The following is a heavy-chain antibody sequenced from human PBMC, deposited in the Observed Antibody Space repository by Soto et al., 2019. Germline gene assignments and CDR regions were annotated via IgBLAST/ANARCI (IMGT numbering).Heavy chain of an antibody. Sequence: GASVKVSCKASGGTFSSYAISWVRQAPGQGLEWMGGITPIFGTANYAQKFQGRVTITADESTSPAYMELSSLRAEDTAVFYCARRVFIAAAGGYWFGPWGQGTLVTVSS. CDR2: ITPIFGTA. D-gene: IGHD6-13*01. V-gene: IGHV1-69*13. J-gene: IGHJ5*02. CDR1: GGTFSSYA. CDR3: ARRVFIAAAGGYWFGP.